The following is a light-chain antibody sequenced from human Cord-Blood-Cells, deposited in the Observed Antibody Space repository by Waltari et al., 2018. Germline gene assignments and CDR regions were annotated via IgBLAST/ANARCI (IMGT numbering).Light chain of an antibody. CDR2: EVS. V-gene: IGLV2-23*02. CDR1: SSDVGGYNL. Sequence: QSALTQPASVSGSPGQSITISCTGTSSDVGGYNLVSWYQQPPGKAPKLMIYEVSKRPSGVSNRFSGSKSGNTASLTISGLQAEDEADYYCCSYAGSSTWVFGGGTKLTVL. J-gene: IGLJ3*02. CDR3: CSYAGSSTWV.